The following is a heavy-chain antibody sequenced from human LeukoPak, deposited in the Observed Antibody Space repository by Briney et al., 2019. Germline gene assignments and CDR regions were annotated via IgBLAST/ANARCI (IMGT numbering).Heavy chain of an antibody. CDR2: ISGSGSTI. V-gene: IGHV3-48*03. J-gene: IGHJ5*01. Sequence: PGGSLRLSCAASGFTFSSYEMNWVRQAPGKGLQWVSYISGSGSTIWYADSVKGRFTISRDNAQNSLYLQMNSLRAEDTAVYYCARENWFDSWGQGTQVTVSS. CDR3: ARENWFDS. CDR1: GFTFSSYE.